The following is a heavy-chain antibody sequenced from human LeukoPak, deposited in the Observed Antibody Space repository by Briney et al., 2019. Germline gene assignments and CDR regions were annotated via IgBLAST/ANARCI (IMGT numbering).Heavy chain of an antibody. CDR2: IYYSGDT. V-gene: IGHV4-39*01. J-gene: IGHJ4*02. Sequence: SETLSLTCTVSGGSISNSYYWGWIRQPPGKGLEWIGSIYYSGDTYYNPSLKSRVTVSMDTSKNQVSLRLSSVTAADTAVYYCARVKPKPVLLWFGELYGYYFNYWGQGTLVTVSS. CDR3: ARVKPKPVLLWFGELYGYYFNY. D-gene: IGHD3-10*01. CDR1: GGSISNSYY.